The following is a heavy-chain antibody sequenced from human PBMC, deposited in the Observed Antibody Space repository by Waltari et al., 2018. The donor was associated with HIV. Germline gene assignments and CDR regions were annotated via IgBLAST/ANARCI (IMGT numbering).Heavy chain of an antibody. V-gene: IGHV3-66*02. CDR2: IYSGGST. CDR3: ARLGYCSGGRCGYYYYYAMDV. CDR1: EFTVNTNY. D-gene: IGHD2-15*01. Sequence: EVQLVESGGDLVQPGGSLTLSCEASEFTVNTNYMSWVRQASGKGLEVFSVIYSGGSTDYAYSGKGRCTISRDNSKNTLYLHMRGLRAEDTAVYFCARLGYCSGGRCGYYYYYAMDVWGQGTTVTVTS. J-gene: IGHJ6*02.